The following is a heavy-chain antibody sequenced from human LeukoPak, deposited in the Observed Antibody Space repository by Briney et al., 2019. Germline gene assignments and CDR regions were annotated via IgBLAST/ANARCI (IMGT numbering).Heavy chain of an antibody. J-gene: IGHJ4*02. Sequence: GGSLRLSCAASGFTFSNYAMSWVRQAPGKGLEWVSAISGSGGSTYYADSVKGRFTISRDSSKNTLYLQMNSLRAEDTAVYYCAKDLMEWFPHYFDYWGQGTLVTVSS. V-gene: IGHV3-23*01. D-gene: IGHD3-3*01. CDR1: GFTFSNYA. CDR2: ISGSGGST. CDR3: AKDLMEWFPHYFDY.